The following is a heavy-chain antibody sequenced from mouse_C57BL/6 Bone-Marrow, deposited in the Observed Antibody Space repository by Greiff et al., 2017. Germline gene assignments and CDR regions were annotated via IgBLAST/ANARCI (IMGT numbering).Heavy chain of an antibody. V-gene: IGHV14-3*01. J-gene: IGHJ2*01. D-gene: IGHD1-1*01. CDR1: GFNIKNTY. CDR3: YPYYVSNASYCFDY. Sequence: VQLQQSVAELVRPGASVKLSCTASGFNIKNTYMHWVKQRPEQGLEWIGRIDPANGNTKYAPTFQGKVTITADTSSNTVYLQLSSLTSEDTAIYYCYPYYVSNASYCFDYWGQGTTLTVSS. CDR2: IDPANGNT.